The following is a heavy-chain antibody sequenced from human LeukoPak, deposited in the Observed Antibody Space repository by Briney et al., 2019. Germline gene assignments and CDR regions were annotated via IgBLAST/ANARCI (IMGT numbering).Heavy chain of an antibody. D-gene: IGHD3-10*01. CDR3: PRGPRGGTFDY. V-gene: IGHV3-74*01. J-gene: IGHJ4*02. CDR1: GFTFSSYW. Sequence: AGGSLRLSCAASGFTFSSYWMHWVRHAPGKGLVGVSRINSDGSSTNYAASVKGRFTISRDHANNTLYLQMNSLRAEDTAVYYCPRGPRGGTFDYWGQGTLVTVSS. CDR2: INSDGSST.